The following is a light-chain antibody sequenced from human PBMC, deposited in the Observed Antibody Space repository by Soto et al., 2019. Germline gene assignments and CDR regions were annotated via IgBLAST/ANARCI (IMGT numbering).Light chain of an antibody. Sequence: QSALTQPRSVSGSPGQSVTISCTGTSGDVGGYNYVSWYQQNPGKAPKLMIYDVTKRPSGVPDRFSGSKSGNTASLTISGLQAEDEADYHCCSYAGTYTLVFGGGTKLTVL. CDR1: SGDVGGYNY. V-gene: IGLV2-11*01. J-gene: IGLJ2*01. CDR2: DVT. CDR3: CSYAGTYTLV.